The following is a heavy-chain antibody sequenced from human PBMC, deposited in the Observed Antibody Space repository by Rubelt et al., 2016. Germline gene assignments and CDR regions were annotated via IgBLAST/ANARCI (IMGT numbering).Heavy chain of an antibody. CDR3: ARGRDSGWLTPPGFYFDY. J-gene: IGHJ4*02. V-gene: IGHV1-18*01. CDR2: ISAYNGNT. Sequence: QVQLVQSGAEVKKPGSSVTVSCKASGGTFSSYAISWVRQAPGQGLEWMGWISAYNGNTNYAQKLQGRVTMNTDTSTSAAYMELRGLRSDDTAVYYCARGRDSGWLTPPGFYFDYWGQGTLVTVSS. D-gene: IGHD6-19*01. CDR1: GGTFSSYA.